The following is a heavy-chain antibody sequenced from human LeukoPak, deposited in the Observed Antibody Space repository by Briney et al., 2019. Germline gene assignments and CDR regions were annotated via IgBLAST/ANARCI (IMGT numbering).Heavy chain of an antibody. CDR1: GYTFTGYY. CDR2: INPNSGGT. J-gene: IGHJ4*02. CDR3: ATDLIRDSTFDY. V-gene: IGHV1-2*02. D-gene: IGHD3-10*01. Sequence: ASVKVSCKASGYTFTGYYMHWVRQAPGQGLEWMGWINPNSGGTIYAQKFQGRVTMTEDTSTDTAYMELSSLRSEDTAVYYCATDLIRDSTFDYWGQGTLVTVSS.